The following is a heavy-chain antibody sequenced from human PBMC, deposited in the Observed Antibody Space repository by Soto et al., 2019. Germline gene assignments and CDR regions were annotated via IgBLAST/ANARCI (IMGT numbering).Heavy chain of an antibody. CDR3: ARDWSTTSSWSYYYYYGMDV. V-gene: IGHV3-7*03. J-gene: IGHJ6*02. CDR1: GFTFSIYW. D-gene: IGHD2-2*01. CDR2: IKQDGSEK. Sequence: PWGSLLLSCAASGFTFSIYWMSWVGQAPGKGLDLVANIKQDGSEKYYVDSVKGRFTISRDNAKNSLYLQMNSLRAEDTAVYYCARDWSTTSSWSYYYYYGMDVWGQGTTVTVSS.